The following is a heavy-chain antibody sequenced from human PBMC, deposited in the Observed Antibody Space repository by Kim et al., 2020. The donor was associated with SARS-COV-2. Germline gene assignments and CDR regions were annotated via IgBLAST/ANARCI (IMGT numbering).Heavy chain of an antibody. V-gene: IGHV3-48*03. CDR1: GFTFSNYE. J-gene: IGHJ4*02. CDR3: ARDEYGDYDFDY. Sequence: GGSLRLSCGGSGFTFSNYEFNWVRQAPGEGLEWVSYVNAAGETLYADSVQGRFTISRDNAKNSVYLQMNSLRAEDTAIYYCARDEYGDYDFDYWGQGTLV. D-gene: IGHD4-17*01. CDR2: VNAAGET.